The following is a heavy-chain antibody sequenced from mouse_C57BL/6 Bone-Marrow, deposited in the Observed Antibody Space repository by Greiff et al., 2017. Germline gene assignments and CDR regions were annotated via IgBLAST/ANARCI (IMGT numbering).Heavy chain of an antibody. CDR2: IYPRSGNT. CDR1: GYTFTSYG. V-gene: IGHV1-81*01. D-gene: IGHD3-3*01. CDR3: ARGPNYAMDY. J-gene: IGHJ4*01. Sequence: QVHVKQSGAELARPGASVKLSCKASGYTFTSYGISWVKQRTGQGLEWIGEIYPRSGNTYYNEKFKGKATLTADKSSSTAYMELRSLTSEDSAVYFCARGPNYAMDYWGQGTSVTVSS.